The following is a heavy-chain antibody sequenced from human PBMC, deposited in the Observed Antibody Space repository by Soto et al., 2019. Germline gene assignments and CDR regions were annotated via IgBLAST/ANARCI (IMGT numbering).Heavy chain of an antibody. CDR3: ARNYGHAFDI. D-gene: IGHD1-7*01. CDR1: GYTFTSYG. CDR2: ISGYNGNT. V-gene: IGHV1-18*01. J-gene: IGHJ3*02. Sequence: GASVKVSCKASGYTFTSYGISWVRQAPGQGLEWMGWISGYNGNTNLAQKLQGRVTMTTDTPTSTAFMELRSLRSDDTAVYYCARNYGHAFDIWGQGTMVTVSS.